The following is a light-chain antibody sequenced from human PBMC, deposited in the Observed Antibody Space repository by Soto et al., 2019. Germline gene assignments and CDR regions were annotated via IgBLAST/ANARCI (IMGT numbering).Light chain of an antibody. V-gene: IGLV2-14*01. J-gene: IGLJ2*01. CDR3: NSYRSTDTVV. CDR2: EVS. Sequence: QAASVSGSPGQSITISCTGTSNDVGGYNHVSWYQQHPGKAPKLIIYEVSYRPSGVSNRFSGSKSGNTASLTISGLQPEDEADYYCNSYRSTDTVVFGGGTKLTVL. CDR1: SNDVGGYNH.